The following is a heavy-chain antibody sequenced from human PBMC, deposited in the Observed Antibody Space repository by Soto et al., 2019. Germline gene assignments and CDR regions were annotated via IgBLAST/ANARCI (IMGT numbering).Heavy chain of an antibody. D-gene: IGHD2-15*01. CDR3: ARDHRYCSGSSCRPYYYYYGMDV. V-gene: IGHV3-21*01. CDR2: ISGTSDYI. Sequence: GGSLRLSCAASGFTFSSYSMNWVRQAPGRGLEWVAAISGTSDYIYYADSVKGRFTISRDNAKTSLYIQMNSLRAEDTAVYYCARDHRYCSGSSCRPYYYYYGMDVWGQGTTVTVSS. CDR1: GFTFSSYS. J-gene: IGHJ6*02.